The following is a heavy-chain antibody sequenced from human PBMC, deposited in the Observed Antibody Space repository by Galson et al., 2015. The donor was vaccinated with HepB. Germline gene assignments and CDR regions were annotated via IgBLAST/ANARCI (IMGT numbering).Heavy chain of an antibody. V-gene: IGHV3-64D*06. D-gene: IGHD3-10*01. CDR3: VKDRVPLVRRVGIDWFDP. CDR1: GFTFSTFG. J-gene: IGHJ5*02. Sequence: SLRLSCAASGFTFSTFGMHWVRHAPGKGLEYVSGISSNGISTYYADSVKGRYTISRDNSRSTLFLHMNSLRVEDTAVFYCVKDRVPLVRRVGIDWFDPWGQGILVTVSS. CDR2: ISSNGIST.